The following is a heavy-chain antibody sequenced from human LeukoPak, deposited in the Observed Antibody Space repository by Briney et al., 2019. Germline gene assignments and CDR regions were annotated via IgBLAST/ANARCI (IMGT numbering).Heavy chain of an antibody. CDR3: ARGHSSSWYGYIYY. D-gene: IGHD6-13*01. CDR1: GGSFSGYY. CDR2: ITHSGST. V-gene: IGHV4-34*01. J-gene: IGHJ4*02. Sequence: SETLSLTCAVYGGSFSGYYWSWVRQPPGKGLEWMGEITHSGSTNYNPSLKSRVTISVDTSKNQFSLKLSSVTAADTAVYYCARGHSSSWYGYIYYWGQGTLVTVSS.